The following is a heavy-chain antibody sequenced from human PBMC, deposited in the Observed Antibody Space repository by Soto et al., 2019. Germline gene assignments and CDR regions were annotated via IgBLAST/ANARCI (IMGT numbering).Heavy chain of an antibody. CDR1: GFTFGDYA. J-gene: IGHJ6*02. D-gene: IGHD2-2*01. CDR3: TSEVPAARYYYYGMDV. Sequence: GGSLKLACTASGFTFGDYAMSWVRQAPGKGLEWVGFIRSKAYGGTTEYAASVKGRFTISRDDSKGIAYLQMNSLKTEDTAVYYCTSEVPAARYYYYGMDVWGQGTTVTVSS. CDR2: IRSKAYGGTT. V-gene: IGHV3-49*04.